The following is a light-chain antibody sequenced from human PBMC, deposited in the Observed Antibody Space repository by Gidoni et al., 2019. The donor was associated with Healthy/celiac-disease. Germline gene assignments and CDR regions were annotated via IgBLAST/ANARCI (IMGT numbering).Light chain of an antibody. Sequence: QSALTQPPSVSGSPGPSITISCTGTSSDVGGYNYVSCYQQHPGKAPKLMIYEVSTRPSGVSNGFSGSKSGNTAAMTIAGLQAEDEADYYCSSYTSSSTRGVFGGGTKLTVL. J-gene: IGLJ3*02. CDR1: SSDVGGYNY. CDR3: SSYTSSSTRGV. CDR2: EVS. V-gene: IGLV2-14*01.